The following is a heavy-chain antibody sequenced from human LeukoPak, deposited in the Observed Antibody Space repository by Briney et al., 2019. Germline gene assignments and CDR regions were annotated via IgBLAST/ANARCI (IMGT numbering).Heavy chain of an antibody. Sequence: SETLSLTCAVYGGSLSDYYWSWIRQPPGKGLEWIGEINHSGSTNYNPSLKSRVTISVDTSKNQFSLKLSSVTATDTAVYYCARAYCSSTSCYTSAFDIWAKGQWSPSLQ. CDR1: GGSLSDYY. CDR2: INHSGST. V-gene: IGHV4-34*01. CDR3: ARAYCSSTSCYTSAFDI. D-gene: IGHD2-2*02. J-gene: IGHJ3*02.